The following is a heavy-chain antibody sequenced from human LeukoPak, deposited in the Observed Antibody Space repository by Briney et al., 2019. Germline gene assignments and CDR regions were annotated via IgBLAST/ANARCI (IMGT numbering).Heavy chain of an antibody. CDR3: AEAIALTGHHSPDY. D-gene: IGHD3-9*01. J-gene: IGHJ4*02. CDR2: ISGSGVTT. CDR1: GFTFSSYA. Sequence: GGSLRLSCAASGFTFSSYAMSWVRQAPGKGLEWLSAISGSGVTTYYADSVKGRFTISRDNSMNTLYLLMNSLRAEDTAVYFCAEAIALTGHHSPDYWGQGTLVTVSS. V-gene: IGHV3-23*01.